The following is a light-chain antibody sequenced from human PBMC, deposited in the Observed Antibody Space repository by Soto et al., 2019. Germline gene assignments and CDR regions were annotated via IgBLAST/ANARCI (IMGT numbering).Light chain of an antibody. CDR2: VNSDGRH. CDR1: SGHITYA. V-gene: IGLV4-69*01. Sequence: QPVLTQSPSASASLGASVKLTCTLSSGHITYAIAWHQQQPEKGPRYLMKVNSDGRHSQGDGIPDRSSASGSAAERYLTTSSLQSEDEADYYCQTWYTGVHVVFGGGTKVTVL. J-gene: IGLJ2*01. CDR3: QTWYTGVHVV.